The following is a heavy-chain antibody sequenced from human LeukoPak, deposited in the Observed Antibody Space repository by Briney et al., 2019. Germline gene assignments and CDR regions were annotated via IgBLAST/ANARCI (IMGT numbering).Heavy chain of an antibody. CDR1: GYTFTLYN. D-gene: IGHD6-6*01. J-gene: IGHJ6*03. CDR2: MNPNSGNT. CDR3: ARAGGSSSIDYYHLDV. Sequence: ASVKVSCKTSGYTFTLYNINWARQATGQGLEWMGWMNPNSGNTGYAQKFQGRVTITRNTSINTAYMELSSLRSEDTAIYYCARAGGSSSIDYYHLDVWGKGTTVTVSS. V-gene: IGHV1-8*03.